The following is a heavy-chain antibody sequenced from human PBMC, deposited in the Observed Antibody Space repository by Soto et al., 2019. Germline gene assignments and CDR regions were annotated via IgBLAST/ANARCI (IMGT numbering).Heavy chain of an antibody. D-gene: IGHD3-22*01. V-gene: IGHV4-31*03. Sequence: PSETLSLTCTVSGGSISSGGYYWSWIRQHPGKGLEWIGYIYYSGSTYYNPSLKSRVTISVDTSKNQFSLKLSSVTAADTAVYYCARGNLYYYDSSGNYDYWGQGTLVTVSS. CDR3: ARGNLYYYDSSGNYDY. CDR1: GGSISSGGYY. J-gene: IGHJ4*02. CDR2: IYYSGST.